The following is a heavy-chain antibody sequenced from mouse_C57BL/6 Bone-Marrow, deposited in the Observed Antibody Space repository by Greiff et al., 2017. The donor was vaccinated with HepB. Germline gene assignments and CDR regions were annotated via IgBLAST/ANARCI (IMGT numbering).Heavy chain of an antibody. J-gene: IGHJ3*01. CDR2: IWSGGST. D-gene: IGHD2-4*01. CDR3: ARNNYYDYDIAWFAY. CDR1: GFSLTSYG. V-gene: IGHV2-2*01. Sequence: QVQLQQSGPGLVQPSQSLSITCTVSGFSLTSYGVHWVRQSPGKGLEWLGVIWSGGSTDYNAAFISRLSISKDNSKSQVFFKMNSLQADDTAIYYCARNNYYDYDIAWFAYWGQGTLVTVSA.